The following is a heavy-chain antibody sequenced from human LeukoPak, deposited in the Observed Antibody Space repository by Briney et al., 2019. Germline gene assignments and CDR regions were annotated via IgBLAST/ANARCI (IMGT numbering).Heavy chain of an antibody. Sequence: GGSLRLSCVVSGFTFKDYDIHWVRQTTGKGLEWVSAIGSGGYTYYADSVRGRFTISREDAETSLSLQMNNLRAEDTAVYYCVRQPDSGRYGFGPWGQGTLVTVSS. V-gene: IGHV3-13*01. CDR1: GFTFKDYD. CDR2: IGSGGYT. CDR3: VRQPDSGRYGFGP. J-gene: IGHJ5*02. D-gene: IGHD6-19*01.